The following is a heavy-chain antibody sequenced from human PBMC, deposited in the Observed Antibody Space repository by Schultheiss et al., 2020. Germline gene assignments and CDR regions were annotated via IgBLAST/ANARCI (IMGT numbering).Heavy chain of an antibody. V-gene: IGHV1-69*04. J-gene: IGHJ3*02. CDR2: IIPILGIA. D-gene: IGHD6-13*01. CDR3: ARSERGYSSSWYDAFDI. CDR1: GGTFSSYA. Sequence: SVKVSCKASGGTFSSYAISWVRQAPGQGLEWMGRIIPILGIANYAQKFQGRVTITADKSTSTAYMELSSLRSEDTAVYYCARSERGYSSSWYDAFDIWGQGTMVTVSS.